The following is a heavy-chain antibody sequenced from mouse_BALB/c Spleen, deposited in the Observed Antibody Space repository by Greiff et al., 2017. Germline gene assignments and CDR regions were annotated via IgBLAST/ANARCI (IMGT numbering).Heavy chain of an antibody. Sequence: EVKLMESGPSLVKPSQSLSLTCSVSGDSFTSCYWNWIRKFPGNRLEYMGYISYSGSTYYYPSLKSRISITRATSKNQYYLQLNSVTTEDTATYYCARESHSRYFDYWGQGTTLTVSS. CDR3: ARESHSRYFDY. CDR2: ISYSGST. J-gene: IGHJ2*01. V-gene: IGHV3-8*02. CDR1: GDSFTSCY.